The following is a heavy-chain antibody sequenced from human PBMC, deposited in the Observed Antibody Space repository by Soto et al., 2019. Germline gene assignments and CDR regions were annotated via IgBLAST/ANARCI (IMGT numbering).Heavy chain of an antibody. Sequence: GGSLRLSCAASGFSFSSYGMHWVRQAPGKGLEWVAVISYDGSNKYYADPVKGRFTISRDNSKNTLYLQMNSLRAEDTAVYYCAKERRAAARYYYYGMDVWGQGTTVTVSS. CDR1: GFSFSSYG. J-gene: IGHJ6*02. D-gene: IGHD6-13*01. V-gene: IGHV3-30*18. CDR2: ISYDGSNK. CDR3: AKERRAAARYYYYGMDV.